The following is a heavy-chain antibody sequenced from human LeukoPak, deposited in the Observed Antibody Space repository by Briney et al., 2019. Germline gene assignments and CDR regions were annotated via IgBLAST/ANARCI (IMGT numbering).Heavy chain of an antibody. Sequence: ASVKVSCKASDYSFTSYGINWVRQAPGQGLEWMGSISAYNGNTNYAQKLQGRVTMTTDTSTSTAYMELRSLRSDDTAVYYCARRDIVVVPAADDYYYYGMDVWGQGTTVTVSS. J-gene: IGHJ6*02. CDR1: DYSFTSYG. D-gene: IGHD2-2*01. V-gene: IGHV1-18*01. CDR2: ISAYNGNT. CDR3: ARRDIVVVPAADDYYYYGMDV.